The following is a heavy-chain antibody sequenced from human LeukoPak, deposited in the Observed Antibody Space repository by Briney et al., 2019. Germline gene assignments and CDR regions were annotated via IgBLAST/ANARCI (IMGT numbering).Heavy chain of an antibody. D-gene: IGHD5-24*01. CDR2: INQDESNA. CDR3: GRGGDGIDM. CDR1: GFTFRNYL. V-gene: IGHV3-74*01. Sequence: GGSLRLSCAASGFTFRNYLMHWVRQAPGKGLVWVSRINQDESNAYADSVKGRFTISRDHAKNTLYLQMNSLGAEDTAVYFCGRGGDGIDMRGQGTTVIVSS. J-gene: IGHJ3*02.